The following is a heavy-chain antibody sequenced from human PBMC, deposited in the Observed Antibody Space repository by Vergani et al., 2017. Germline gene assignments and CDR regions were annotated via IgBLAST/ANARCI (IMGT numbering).Heavy chain of an antibody. CDR2: ISNTGSHI. V-gene: IGHV3-21*01. J-gene: IGHJ4*02. CDR1: GFTFDNYA. D-gene: IGHD3-10*01. Sequence: EVHLLESGGGLIQPGGFLRISCAASGFTFDNYAMTWVRQAPGKGLQWVSSISNTGSHIYYADSMKGRFTVSRDNAKKSLYLQMDSLRAEDTAVYFCVRYSRTGSYRGHFDSWGQGTLVTVSS. CDR3: VRYSRTGSYRGHFDS.